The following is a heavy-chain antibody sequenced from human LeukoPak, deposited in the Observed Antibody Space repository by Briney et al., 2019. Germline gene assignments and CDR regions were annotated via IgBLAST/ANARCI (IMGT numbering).Heavy chain of an antibody. D-gene: IGHD3-10*01. CDR1: GGSISSGSYY. V-gene: IGHV4-61*02. Sequence: SQSLSLTCTVSGGSISSGSYYWSWIRQPAGKGLEWIGRIYTSGSTNYNPSLKSRVTISVDTSKNQFSLKLSSVTAADTAVYYCARSPYGSGSYFGYYMDVWGKGTTVTVSS. J-gene: IGHJ6*03. CDR3: ARSPYGSGSYFGYYMDV. CDR2: IYTSGST.